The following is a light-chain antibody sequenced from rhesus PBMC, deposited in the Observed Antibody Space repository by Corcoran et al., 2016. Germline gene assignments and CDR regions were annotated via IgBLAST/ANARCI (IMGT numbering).Light chain of an antibody. CDR2: TAS. J-gene: IGKJ3*01. CDR1: QGISSW. V-gene: IGKV1-21*01. CDR3: QQYSRTPYT. Sequence: DIQMTQSPSSLSTSVGDTVTITCRASQGISSWLAWSQQKPGKPPKLRIYTASTLQTGVPSRFIGSGSGTEFTLTISNLQSEDFGSYYCQQYSRTPYTFGPGTKLDIK.